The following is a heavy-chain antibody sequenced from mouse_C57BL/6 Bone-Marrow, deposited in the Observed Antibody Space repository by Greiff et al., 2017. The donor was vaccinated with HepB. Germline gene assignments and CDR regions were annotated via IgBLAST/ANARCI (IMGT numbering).Heavy chain of an antibody. D-gene: IGHD2-1*01. V-gene: IGHV14-1*01. CDR1: GFNIKDYY. CDR3: ATNDSYGNCSFCFGG. J-gene: IGHJ1*03. CDR2: IDPENGDT. Sequence: VQLQQSGAELVRPGASVKVSCTASGFNIKDYYMHWVKQRPEQGLEWIGWIDPENGDTEYAAKFQGKATMTADTSSSTAYLQLSSLTSEDTAVYYCATNDSYGNCSFCFGGWGTGTTVSAAS.